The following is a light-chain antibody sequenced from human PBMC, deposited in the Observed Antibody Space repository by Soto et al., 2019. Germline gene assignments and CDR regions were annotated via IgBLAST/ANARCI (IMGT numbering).Light chain of an antibody. V-gene: IGKV1-33*01. J-gene: IGKJ4*01. CDR2: DAS. CDR3: QQYDNLPLT. Sequence: DIQMTQSPSSLSASVGDRVTITCQASQDISNYLNWYQQKPGKAPKLLIYDASNLETGVPSRFSGRGSGTDFTFTISSLQPEDIATYYGQQYDNLPLTFGGGTKVEIK. CDR1: QDISNY.